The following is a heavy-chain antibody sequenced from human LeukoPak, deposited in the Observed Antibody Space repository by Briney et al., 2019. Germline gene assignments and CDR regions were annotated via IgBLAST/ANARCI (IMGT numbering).Heavy chain of an antibody. CDR2: IYYSGST. V-gene: IGHV4-31*03. CDR3: AREEGDTMVRTIYYFDY. J-gene: IGHJ4*02. D-gene: IGHD3-10*01. Sequence: SETLSLTCTVSGGSISSGGYYWSWIRQHPGKGLEWIGYIYYSGSTYYNPSLKSRVTISVDTSKNQFSLKLSSVTAADTAVYYCAREEGDTMVRTIYYFDYWGQGTLVTVSS. CDR1: GGSISSGGYY.